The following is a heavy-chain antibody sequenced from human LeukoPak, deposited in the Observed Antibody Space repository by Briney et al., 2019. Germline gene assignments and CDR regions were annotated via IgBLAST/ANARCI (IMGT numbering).Heavy chain of an antibody. CDR3: ATAPILRGEGGEHYKYGMDV. Sequence: SETLSLTCGVSVGSISSGNWWSWVRQSPGKGLEWIGEIYHNGTPNYNPSLKSRVTISADTFKNHFSLKLTSVTAADTAVYYCATAPILRGEGGEHYKYGMDVWGQGTTVILSS. D-gene: IGHD2-2*02. J-gene: IGHJ6*02. CDR1: VGSISSGNW. V-gene: IGHV4/OR15-8*01. CDR2: IYHNGTP.